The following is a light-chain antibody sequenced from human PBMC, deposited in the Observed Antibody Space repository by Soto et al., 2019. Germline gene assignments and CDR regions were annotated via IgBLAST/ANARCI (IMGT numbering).Light chain of an antibody. CDR2: AVS. CDR1: SSDVGSYNL. V-gene: IGLV2-23*02. CDR3: CSYAGSSTYV. J-gene: IGLJ1*01. Sequence: QSALTQPASVSGSPGQSSTISGTGTSSDVGSYNLVSWYQQHPGKAPKLMIYAVSKRPSGVSNRFSGSKSGNTASLTISGLQAEDEADYYCCSYAGSSTYVFGTGTKVTVL.